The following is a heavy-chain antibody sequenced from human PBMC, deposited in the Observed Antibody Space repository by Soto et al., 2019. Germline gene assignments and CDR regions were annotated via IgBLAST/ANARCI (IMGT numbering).Heavy chain of an antibody. J-gene: IGHJ6*02. Sequence: SLTCTVSGGSISSSSYYWGWIRQPPGKGLEWIGSIYYSGSTYYNPSLKSRVTISVDTSKNQFSLKLSSVTAADTAVYYCAWGLPEPLINYYYYGMDVWGQGTTVTVSS. CDR2: IYYSGST. CDR3: AWGLPEPLINYYYYGMDV. CDR1: GGSISSSSYY. V-gene: IGHV4-39*01. D-gene: IGHD3-16*01.